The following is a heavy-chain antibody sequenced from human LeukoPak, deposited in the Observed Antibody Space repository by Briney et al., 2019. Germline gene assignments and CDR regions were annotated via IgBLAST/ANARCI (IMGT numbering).Heavy chain of an antibody. Sequence: GGSLRLSCAASGFTFSNYAMSWARQAPGKGLEWVSAISGSGGSTYCADSVKGRFTISRDNSKNTLYLQMNSLRAEDTAVYYCTKGTIWLPFDYWGQGTLITVSS. CDR2: ISGSGGST. V-gene: IGHV3-23*01. D-gene: IGHD5-18*01. CDR3: TKGTIWLPFDY. CDR1: GFTFSNYA. J-gene: IGHJ4*02.